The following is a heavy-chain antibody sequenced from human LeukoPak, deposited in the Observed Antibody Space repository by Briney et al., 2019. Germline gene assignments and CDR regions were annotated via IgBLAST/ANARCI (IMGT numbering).Heavy chain of an antibody. V-gene: IGHV3-30*02. J-gene: IGHJ6*03. CDR1: GFTFSTYG. Sequence: GGSLRLSCAASGFTFSTYGMHWVRQAPGKGLEWVAFIRYDGSNKYYADSVKGRFTISRDNSKNTLYLQMNSLRAEDTAVYYCARGVTDFWSGLPPSHYYYYYMDVWGKGTTVTVSS. CDR3: ARGVTDFWSGLPPSHYYYYYMDV. CDR2: IRYDGSNK. D-gene: IGHD3-3*01.